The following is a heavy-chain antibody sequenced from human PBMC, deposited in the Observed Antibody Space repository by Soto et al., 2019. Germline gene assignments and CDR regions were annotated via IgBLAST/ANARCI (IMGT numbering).Heavy chain of an antibody. Sequence: LALSCTFSGGSVTSGVHSWNWFRLSPERGLEWVGCIYHSGTTYYNPSLQSRITMSVKTSKTQYSLKLSSVTAADTAIYSCDRDRKVRCWVGTWGQGTLVT. CDR1: GGSVTSGVHS. D-gene: IGHD3-10*01. J-gene: IGHJ5*02. CDR2: IYHSGTT. CDR3: DRDRKVRCWVGT. V-gene: IGHV4-30-2*06.